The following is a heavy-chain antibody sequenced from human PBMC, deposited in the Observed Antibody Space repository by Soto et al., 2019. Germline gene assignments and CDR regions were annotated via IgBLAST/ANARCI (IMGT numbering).Heavy chain of an antibody. CDR1: GFTFSSYA. D-gene: IGHD3-10*01. J-gene: IGHJ5*02. Sequence: GGSLRLSCAASGFTFSSYAMSWVRQAPGKGLEWVSAISGSGGSTYYADSVKGRFTISRDNSKNTLYLQMNSLRAEDTAVYYCAKADVLLWFGELSAWGQGTLVTVSS. V-gene: IGHV3-23*01. CDR3: AKADVLLWFGELSA. CDR2: ISGSGGST.